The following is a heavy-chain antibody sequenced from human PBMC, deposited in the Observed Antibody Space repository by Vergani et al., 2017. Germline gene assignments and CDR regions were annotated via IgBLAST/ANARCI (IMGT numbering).Heavy chain of an antibody. CDR2: INHSGST. CDR1: GGSFSGYY. D-gene: IGHD3-10*01. Sequence: QVQLQQWGAGLLKPSETLSLTCAVYGGSFSGYYWSWIRQPPGKGLEWIGEINHSGSTNYNPSLKSRVTISVDMSKNQFSLKLSSVTAADTAVYYCARGRGFGSYYYYYMDVWGKGTTVTVSS. V-gene: IGHV4-34*01. CDR3: ARGRGFGSYYYYYMDV. J-gene: IGHJ6*03.